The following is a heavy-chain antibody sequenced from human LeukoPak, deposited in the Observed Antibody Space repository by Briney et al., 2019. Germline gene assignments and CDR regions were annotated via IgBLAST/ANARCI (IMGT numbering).Heavy chain of an antibody. D-gene: IGHD2-2*01. CDR3: ARTRGYCSSTSCYYYGMDV. V-gene: IGHV3-73*01. CDR2: IRSKANSYAT. Sequence: GGSLRLSCAASGFTFSGSAMHWVRQASGKGLEWVGRIRSKANSYATAYAASVKGRFTISRDDSKNTAYLQMNSLKTEDTAVYYCARTRGYCSSTSCYYYGMDVWGQGTTVTVSS. CDR1: GFTFSGSA. J-gene: IGHJ6*02.